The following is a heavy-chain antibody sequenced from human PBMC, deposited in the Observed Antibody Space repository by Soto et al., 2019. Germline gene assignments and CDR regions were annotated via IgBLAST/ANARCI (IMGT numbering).Heavy chain of an antibody. V-gene: IGHV1-8*01. CDR3: IYGDYSHYDAFDI. Sequence: ASVKVSCKASGYTFTSYDINWVRQATGQGLGWMGWMNPNSGNTGYAQKFQGRVTMTRNTSISTAYMELSSLRSEDTAVYYCIYGDYSHYDAFDIWGQGTMVTVS. CDR2: MNPNSGNT. D-gene: IGHD4-17*01. CDR1: GYTFTSYD. J-gene: IGHJ3*02.